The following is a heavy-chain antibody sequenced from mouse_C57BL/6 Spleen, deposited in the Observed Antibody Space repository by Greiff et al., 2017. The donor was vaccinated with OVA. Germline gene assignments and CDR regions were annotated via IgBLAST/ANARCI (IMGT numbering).Heavy chain of an antibody. V-gene: IGHV1-26*01. J-gene: IGHJ2*01. CDR3: ARWPYYYGSSC. D-gene: IGHD1-1*01. Sequence: EVQGVESGPELVKPGASVKISCKASGYTFTDYYMNWVKQSHGKSLEWIGDINPNNGGTSYNQKFKGKATLTVDKSSSTAYMELRSLTSEDSAVYYCARWPYYYGSSCWGQGTTLTVSS. CDR1: GYTFTDYY. CDR2: INPNNGGT.